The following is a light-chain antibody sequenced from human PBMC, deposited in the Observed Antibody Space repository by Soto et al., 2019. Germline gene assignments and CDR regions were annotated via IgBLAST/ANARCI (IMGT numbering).Light chain of an antibody. V-gene: IGKV3-20*01. Sequence: EIVWTQSPGTLSFSQGERATLSCRASQSVSSSYLAWYQQKPGQAPRLLIYGASSRATGIPDRFSGSGSGTDFTLNISRLEPEDFAVYYCQQYGSSPPWTFGKGTKVEIK. CDR2: GAS. J-gene: IGKJ1*01. CDR3: QQYGSSPPWT. CDR1: QSVSSSY.